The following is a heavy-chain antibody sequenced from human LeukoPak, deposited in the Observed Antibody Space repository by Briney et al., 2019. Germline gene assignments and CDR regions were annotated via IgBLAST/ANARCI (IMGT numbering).Heavy chain of an antibody. D-gene: IGHD3-3*01. V-gene: IGHV3-64*02. CDR1: GFTFSGYT. CDR2: IISHGGST. Sequence: GSLRLSCAASGFTFSGYTLHWVRQAPGKGLEYVSAIISHGGSTHYADSVKGRFTVSRDNSKNTLYLQMDSLRAEDMAVYYCARITMGATSANFYYYFLDAWGKGTTVTVSS. CDR3: ARITMGATSANFYYYFLDA. J-gene: IGHJ6*03.